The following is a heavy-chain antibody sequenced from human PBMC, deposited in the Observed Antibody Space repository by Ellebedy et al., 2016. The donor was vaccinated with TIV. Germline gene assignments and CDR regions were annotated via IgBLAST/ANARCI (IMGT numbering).Heavy chain of an antibody. Sequence: GGSLRLXCAVSGFNFRWYVVSWVRQAPGKGLEWVSSISGSGETTDYADSVEGRFTISRDNSKNTVYLQMNSLRAEDTAVYYCAKEPPRSWTEELDSWGQGTLVTVSS. CDR1: GFNFRWYV. CDR3: AKEPPRSWTEELDS. J-gene: IGHJ4*02. CDR2: ISGSGETT. V-gene: IGHV3-23*01. D-gene: IGHD3/OR15-3a*01.